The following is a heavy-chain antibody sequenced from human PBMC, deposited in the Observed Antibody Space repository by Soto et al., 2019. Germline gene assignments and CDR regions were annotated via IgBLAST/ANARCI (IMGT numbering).Heavy chain of an antibody. Sequence: QITLKESGPTLVKPTQTLTLTCTFSGFSLSTSGVGVGWIRQPPGKALEWLALIYWDDDKRYSPSLKSRLTITKDNSKNQVVLTMTHMDPVDTATYYSAHSILRFLDHVGYFDSWGQGTLVTVSS. CDR1: GFSLSTSGVG. CDR2: IYWDDDK. V-gene: IGHV2-5*02. CDR3: AHSILRFLDHVGYFDS. D-gene: IGHD3-3*01. J-gene: IGHJ4*02.